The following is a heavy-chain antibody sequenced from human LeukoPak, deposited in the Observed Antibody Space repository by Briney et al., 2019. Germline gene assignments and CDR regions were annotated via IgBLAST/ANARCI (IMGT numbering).Heavy chain of an antibody. J-gene: IGHJ4*02. CDR1: GFTVSDNY. V-gene: IGHV3-66*01. CDR2: IYSGSNT. D-gene: IGHD3-10*01. CDR3: AREKGILELIY. Sequence: GGSLRLSCAASGFTVSDNYMSWVRQAPGKGLEWVPVIYSGSNTYYADSVKGRFTISRDNSKNTLHLQMNSLRAEDTAVYYCAREKGILELIYWGQGTLVTVSS.